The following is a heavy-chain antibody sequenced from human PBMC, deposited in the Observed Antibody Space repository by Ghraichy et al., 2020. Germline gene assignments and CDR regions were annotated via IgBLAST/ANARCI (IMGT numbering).Heavy chain of an antibody. J-gene: IGHJ6*04. CDR3: ARAHSLREGNYAGPRV. CDR2: ISSSSSTI. Sequence: GGSLRLSCAASGFTFSSYSMNWVRQAPGKGLEWVSYISSSSSTIYYADSVKGRFTISRDNAKNSLYLQMNSLRAEDTAVYYCARAHSLREGNYAGPRVWGKGTTVTVSS. CDR1: GFTFSSYS. D-gene: IGHD4-11*01. V-gene: IGHV3-48*04.